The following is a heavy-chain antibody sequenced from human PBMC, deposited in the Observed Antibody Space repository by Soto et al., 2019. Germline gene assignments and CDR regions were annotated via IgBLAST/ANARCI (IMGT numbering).Heavy chain of an antibody. D-gene: IGHD3-3*01. Sequence: GASMKFSYTGSGYFFTSYWIGWVREMPGKGLELIWISYTGASDTRYSPSFQGQVTITANKAISTAYLQWRSRKASDNAMDFCARLGVEMATIEGDFDYWGQGTLVTVSS. CDR3: ARLGVEMATIEGDFDY. J-gene: IGHJ4*02. CDR1: GYFFTSYW. CDR2: SYTGASDT. V-gene: IGHV5-51*01.